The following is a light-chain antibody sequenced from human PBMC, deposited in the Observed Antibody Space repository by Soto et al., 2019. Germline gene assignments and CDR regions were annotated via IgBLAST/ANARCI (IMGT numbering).Light chain of an antibody. CDR2: AAS. CDR3: QQLNSYPPSIT. Sequence: DIQLTQSPSFLSASVGDRVTITCRASQDISSYLAWYQQKPGKAPKFLIYAASTLQSGVPSRFSGSGSGTEFTLTISSLQPEDFATYYCQQLNSYPPSITFGQGTRLEIK. V-gene: IGKV1-9*01. J-gene: IGKJ5*01. CDR1: QDISSY.